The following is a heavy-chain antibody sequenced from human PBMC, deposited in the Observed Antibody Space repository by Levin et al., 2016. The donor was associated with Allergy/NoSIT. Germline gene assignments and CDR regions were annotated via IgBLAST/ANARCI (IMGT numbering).Heavy chain of an antibody. D-gene: IGHD3-10*01. J-gene: IGHJ6*02. CDR3: ARVPRITMVRENEDYYYYYGMDV. CDR2: IYYSGST. Sequence: RQAPGKGLEWIGYIYYSGSTNYNPSLKSRVTISVDTSKNQFSLKLSSVTAADTAVYYCARVPRITMVRENEDYYYYYGMDVWGQGTTVTVSS. V-gene: IGHV4-59*01.